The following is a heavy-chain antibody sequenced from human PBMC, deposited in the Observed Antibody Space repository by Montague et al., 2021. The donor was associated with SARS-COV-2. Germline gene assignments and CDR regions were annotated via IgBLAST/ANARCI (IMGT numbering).Heavy chain of an antibody. CDR3: AKGGTSYFYGMDV. D-gene: IGHD1-26*01. CDR2: IFGGGST. J-gene: IGHJ6*02. V-gene: IGHV3-66*01. Sequence: SLRLSCAASGFTVSRNYMGWVRQAPGKGLEWVSVIFGGGSTNYADSVKGRFTISRDISQSTLYLQMSSLRAEDMAVYYCAKGGTSYFYGMDVWGQGTTVPVSS. CDR1: GFTVSRNY.